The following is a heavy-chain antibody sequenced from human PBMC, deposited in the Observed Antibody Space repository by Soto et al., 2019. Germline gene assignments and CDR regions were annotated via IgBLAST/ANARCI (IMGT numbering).Heavy chain of an antibody. CDR1: GYTFTGYY. Sequence: GASVKVSCKASGYTFTGYYMHWVRQAPGQGLEWMGWINPNSGGTNYAQKFQGWVTMTRDTSISTAYMELSRLRSDDTAVYYCARGPITRFPHNWFDPWGQGTLVTVSS. CDR3: ARGPITRFPHNWFDP. CDR2: INPNSGGT. J-gene: IGHJ5*02. V-gene: IGHV1-2*04. D-gene: IGHD3-9*01.